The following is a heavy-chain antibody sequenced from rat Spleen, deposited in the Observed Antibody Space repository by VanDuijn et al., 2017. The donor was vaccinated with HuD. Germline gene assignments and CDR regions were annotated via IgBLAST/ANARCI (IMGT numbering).Heavy chain of an antibody. CDR1: GFTFSDYY. V-gene: IGHV5-22*01. CDR2: ISYGDSSGHSST. Sequence: EVQLVESGGGLVQPGKSLKLSCAASGFTFSDYYMAWVRQAPTKGLEWVATISYGDSSGHSSTYYGDSVKGRFTISRDNAKSTLYLQMNSLRSEDTATYYCARQRGPSWFAYWGQGTLVTVSS. D-gene: IGHD3-1*01. J-gene: IGHJ3*01. CDR3: ARQRGPSWFAY.